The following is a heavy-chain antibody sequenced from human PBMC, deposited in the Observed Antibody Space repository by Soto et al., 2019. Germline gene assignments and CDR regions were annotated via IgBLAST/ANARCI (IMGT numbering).Heavy chain of an antibody. CDR1: GFTFGDYA. J-gene: IGHJ6*02. V-gene: IGHV3-49*03. CDR2: IRSKAYGGTT. CDR3: TRDAPSQSILTGYYYYYGMDV. Sequence: GGSLRLSCTASGFTFGDYAMSWFRQAPGKGLEWVGFIRSKAYGGTTEYAASVKGRFTISRDDSKSIAHLQMNSLKTEDTAVYYCTRDAPSQSILTGYYYYYGMDVWGQGTTVTVSS. D-gene: IGHD3-9*01.